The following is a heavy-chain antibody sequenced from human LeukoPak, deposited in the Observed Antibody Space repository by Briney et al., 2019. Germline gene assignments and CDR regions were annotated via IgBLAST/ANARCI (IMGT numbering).Heavy chain of an antibody. CDR2: ISGDGRYL. Sequence: GGSLRLSCAASGLTFSGYSMSWIRQAPGKGLEWVSSISGDGRYLYYADSVRGRFTISRDNAENSLFLQMNSLRAEDTAVYYCSRSRPALRFFDYWGQGTLVTVSS. CDR1: GLTFSGYS. CDR3: SRSRPALRFFDY. J-gene: IGHJ4*02. V-gene: IGHV3-21*01. D-gene: IGHD6-6*01.